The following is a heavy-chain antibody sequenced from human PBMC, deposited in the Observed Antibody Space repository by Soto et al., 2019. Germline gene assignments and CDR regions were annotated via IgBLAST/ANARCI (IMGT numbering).Heavy chain of an antibody. CDR3: ARVVACSGGSCYSVLRDSDHGMDV. D-gene: IGHD2-15*01. J-gene: IGHJ6*02. CDR1: GYTFTSYD. CDR2: MNPNSGNT. Sequence: GASVKVSCKASGYTFTSYDINWVRQATGQWLEWMGWMNPNSGNTGYAQKFQGRVTMARNTSISTAYMELSSLRSEDPAVYYCARVVACSGGSCYSVLRDSDHGMDVWGQGTTVTVSS. V-gene: IGHV1-8*01.